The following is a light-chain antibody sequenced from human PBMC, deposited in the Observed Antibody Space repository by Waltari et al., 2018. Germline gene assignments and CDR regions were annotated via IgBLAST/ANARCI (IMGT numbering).Light chain of an antibody. V-gene: IGLV2-23*02. Sequence: QSALTQPASVSGSPGQSITISCTGTSSDVGSFNLVSWYQQHPNKAPKLMIYQVSKRPSGLVNRCSGSKSGNTASLTISGLQAEDEAEYYCCSYGGSSTFVIFGGGTKLTVL. CDR2: QVS. CDR3: CSYGGSSTFVI. J-gene: IGLJ2*01. CDR1: SSDVGSFNL.